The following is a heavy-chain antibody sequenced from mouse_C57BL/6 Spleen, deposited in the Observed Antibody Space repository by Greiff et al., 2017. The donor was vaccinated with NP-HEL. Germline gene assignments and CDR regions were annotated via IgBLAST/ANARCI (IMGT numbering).Heavy chain of an antibody. V-gene: IGHV1-64*01. CDR2: IHPNSGST. CDR3: ARDTTVVAPYAMDY. CDR1: GYTFTSYW. J-gene: IGHJ4*01. Sequence: LQQPGAELVKPGASVKLSCKASGYTFTSYWMHWVKQRPGQGLEWIGMIHPNSGSTNYNEKFKSKATLTVDKSSSTAYMQLSSLTSEDSAVYYCARDTTVVAPYAMDYWGQGTSVTVSS. D-gene: IGHD1-1*01.